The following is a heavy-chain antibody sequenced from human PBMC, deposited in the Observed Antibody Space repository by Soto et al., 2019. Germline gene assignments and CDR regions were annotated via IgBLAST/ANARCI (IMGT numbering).Heavy chain of an antibody. CDR1: GGTFSSYA. D-gene: IGHD5-18*01. CDR3: ASFHSSGYSYGSGSHPFDY. V-gene: IGHV1-69*01. Sequence: QVQLVQSGAEVKKPGSSVKVSCKASGGTFSSYAISWVRQAPGQGLEWMGGIIPIFGTANYAQKFQGRVTITADESTVTEYLELSRLRAEETAVYYCASFHSSGYSYGSGSHPFDYWGQGTLVHVSS. J-gene: IGHJ4*02. CDR2: IIPIFGTA.